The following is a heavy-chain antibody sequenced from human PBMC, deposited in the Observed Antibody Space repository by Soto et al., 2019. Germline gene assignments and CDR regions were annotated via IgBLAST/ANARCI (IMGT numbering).Heavy chain of an antibody. Sequence: EVQLVESGGGLVQPGWSLRLSCAATGCTFSTYWVPWVRQAPGKGLVWVSRINSDGSTTNYADSVKGRFTISRDNAKNTLYLPMNSLRAEDTAVYYCARVWGNSDWYSAFDIWGHGTMVTVSS. V-gene: IGHV3-74*01. CDR1: GCTFSTYW. J-gene: IGHJ3*02. CDR2: INSDGSTT. CDR3: ARVWGNSDWYSAFDI. D-gene: IGHD6-19*01.